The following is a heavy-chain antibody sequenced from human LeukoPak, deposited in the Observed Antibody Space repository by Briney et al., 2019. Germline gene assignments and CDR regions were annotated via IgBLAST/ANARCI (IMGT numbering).Heavy chain of an antibody. CDR1: GYTFTNYG. D-gene: IGHD2-2*03. CDR2: ISAYNGNP. Sequence: ASVKVSCKASGYTFTNYGISWVRQAPGQGLEWMGWISAYNGNPNYAQKLQGRVTVTTDTSTSTAFMELRSLRSDDTAVYLCARVSASGYCTTTSCARNNWFDSWGQGTLVTVSS. CDR3: ARVSASGYCTTTSCARNNWFDS. J-gene: IGHJ5*01. V-gene: IGHV1-18*01.